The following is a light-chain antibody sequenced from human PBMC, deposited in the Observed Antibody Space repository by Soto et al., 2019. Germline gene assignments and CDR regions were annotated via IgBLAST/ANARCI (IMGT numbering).Light chain of an antibody. J-gene: IGKJ2*01. Sequence: DIQMTQSPSSLSASVGDRVTITCRASQSISSSLTWYQQKPGKAPKLLIYLTSTLHSGVPSRFSGSGSGTDFTLTISSLQTEDFATYYCQQSYSTPYTFGQGTKLEIK. CDR3: QQSYSTPYT. CDR1: QSISSS. V-gene: IGKV1-39*01. CDR2: LTS.